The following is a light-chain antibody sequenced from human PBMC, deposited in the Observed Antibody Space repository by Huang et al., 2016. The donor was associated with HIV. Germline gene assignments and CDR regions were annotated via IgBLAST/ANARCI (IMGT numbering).Light chain of an antibody. CDR1: ESLIYSDGNNY. J-gene: IGKJ1*01. Sequence: DVVLTQSPLSLPVTLGQPASITCRSNESLIYSDGNNYLNWFQHRPGRSPTRLICKLSSRCSGGADIFGSGASGTDFTMIISGVEAEDVGYYCMQDSHGAGTFGQGTRVDIK. CDR3: MQDSHGAGT. CDR2: KLS. V-gene: IGKV2-30*01.